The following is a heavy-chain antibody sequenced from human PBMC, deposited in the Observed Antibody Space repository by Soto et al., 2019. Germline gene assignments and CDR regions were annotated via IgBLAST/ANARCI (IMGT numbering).Heavy chain of an antibody. V-gene: IGHV3-11*06. Sequence: QVQVVESGGGSVTPGGSLRLSCAASGFTFSDYYMSWIRQAPGKGLEWVSFISSSGDSTKYADSVKGRFTISRDNAKNSLYLQLNSLRAEDTAVYYCARGGVKGTTSRGQVYNWGQGTLVTVSS. D-gene: IGHD1-7*01. CDR2: ISSSGDST. CDR3: ARGGVKGTTSRGQVYN. CDR1: GFTFSDYY. J-gene: IGHJ4*02.